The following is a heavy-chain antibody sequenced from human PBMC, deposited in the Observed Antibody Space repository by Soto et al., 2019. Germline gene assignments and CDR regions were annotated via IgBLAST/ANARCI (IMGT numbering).Heavy chain of an antibody. CDR2: IYPGDYDT. V-gene: IGHV5-51*01. CDR3: AASIFYYGMDV. CDR1: GYSFSTYW. J-gene: IGHJ6*02. Sequence: GESLKISCKGSGYSFSTYWIGWVGQMPGKGPEWMGIIYPGDYDTTYNPSFQGQVTISADQSITTTYLHWTSLKASDTAIYYCAASIFYYGMDVWGQGTTVTVSS.